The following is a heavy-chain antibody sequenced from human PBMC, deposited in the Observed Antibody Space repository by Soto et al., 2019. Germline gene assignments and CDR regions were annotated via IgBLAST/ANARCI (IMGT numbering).Heavy chain of an antibody. J-gene: IGHJ6*03. D-gene: IGHD3-10*01. CDR2: INTNTGNP. V-gene: IGHV7-4-1*01. CDR3: AGSGTYYYYYYYMDV. Sequence: ASVKVSCKASGYTFSSYAMNWVRQAPGQGLEWMGWINTNTGNPTYAQGFTGRFVFSLDTSVSTAYLQICSLEAEDTAVYYCAGSGTYYYYYYYMDVRGKGTTVTVSS. CDR1: GYTFSSYA.